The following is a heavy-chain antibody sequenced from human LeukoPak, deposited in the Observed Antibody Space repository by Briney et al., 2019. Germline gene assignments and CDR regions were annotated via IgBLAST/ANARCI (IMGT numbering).Heavy chain of an antibody. Sequence: ETLSLTCTVSGGSISSSSYYWGWIRQPPGKGLEWIGSIYYSGSTYYNPSLKSRVTISVDTSKNQFSLKLSSVTAADTAVYYCARRQQQLTRVDYYYYMDVWGKGTTVTVSS. CDR2: IYYSGST. J-gene: IGHJ6*03. V-gene: IGHV4-39*01. CDR1: GGSISSSSYY. D-gene: IGHD6-13*01. CDR3: ARRQQQLTRVDYYYYMDV.